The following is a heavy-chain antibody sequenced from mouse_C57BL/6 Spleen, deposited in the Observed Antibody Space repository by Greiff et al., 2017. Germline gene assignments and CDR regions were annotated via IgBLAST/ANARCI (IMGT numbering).Heavy chain of an antibody. J-gene: IGHJ3*01. CDR2: IDPETGGT. V-gene: IGHV1-15*01. CDR3: TTRPGGGFAY. Sequence: QVQLQQSGAELVRPGASVTLSCKASGYTFTDYEMHWVKQTPVHGLEWIGAIDPETGGTAYNQKFKGKAILTADKSFSTAYMELRSLTSEDSAVYYCTTRPGGGFAYWGQGTLVTVSA. CDR1: GYTFTDYE.